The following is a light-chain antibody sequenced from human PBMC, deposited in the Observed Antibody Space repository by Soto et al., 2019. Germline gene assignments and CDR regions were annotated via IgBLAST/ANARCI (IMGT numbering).Light chain of an antibody. Sequence: EIVLTQSPATLSVSPGERATLSCRASQSVSSNLAWYQQKPGQAPRLLIYGASTRATGIPARFRGSGSGTEFTLTISSLQSEDFAVYYCQQYNNWPLPFGGGTKVDIK. J-gene: IGKJ4*01. V-gene: IGKV3-15*01. CDR1: QSVSSN. CDR3: QQYNNWPLP. CDR2: GAS.